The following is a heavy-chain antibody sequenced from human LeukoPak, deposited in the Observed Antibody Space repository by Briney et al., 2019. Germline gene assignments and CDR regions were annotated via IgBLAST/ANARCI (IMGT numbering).Heavy chain of an antibody. J-gene: IGHJ4*02. V-gene: IGHV4-59*01. Sequence: SETLSLTCTVSGGSISSYYWSWIRQPPGKGLEWIGYIYYSGSTNYNPSLKSRVTISVDTSKNQFSLKLSSVTAADTAVYYCARAYSGYDLGYYFDYWGQGTLVTASS. D-gene: IGHD5-12*01. CDR2: IYYSGST. CDR3: ARAYSGYDLGYYFDY. CDR1: GGSISSYY.